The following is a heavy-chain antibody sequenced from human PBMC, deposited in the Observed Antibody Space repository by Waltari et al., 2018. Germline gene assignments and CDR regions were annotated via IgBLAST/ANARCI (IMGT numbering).Heavy chain of an antibody. CDR3: ASLYSSGWYDY. Sequence: EVQLVESGGGLVQPGGSLRLSCAASGFTFSSYDMHWVRQATGKGLEWVSAIGTAGDTYYPGSVKGRFTISRDNAKNSLYLQMNSLRAEDTAVYYCASLYSSGWYDYWGQGTLVTVSS. CDR1: GFTFSSYD. CDR2: IGTAGDT. J-gene: IGHJ4*02. D-gene: IGHD6-19*01. V-gene: IGHV3-13*01.